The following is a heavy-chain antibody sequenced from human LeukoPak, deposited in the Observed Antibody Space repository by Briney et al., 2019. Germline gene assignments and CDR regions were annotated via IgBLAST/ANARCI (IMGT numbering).Heavy chain of an antibody. Sequence: GASVKVSCKASGYTFTSYAMNWVRQAAGQGLEWMGWINTNTGNPTYAQGFTGRFVFSLDTSVSTAYLQISSLKAEDTAVYYCARDGSKDTAMVVLVYWGQGTLVTVSS. CDR1: GYTFTSYA. J-gene: IGHJ4*02. D-gene: IGHD5-18*01. CDR2: INTNTGNP. V-gene: IGHV7-4-1*02. CDR3: ARDGSKDTAMVVLVY.